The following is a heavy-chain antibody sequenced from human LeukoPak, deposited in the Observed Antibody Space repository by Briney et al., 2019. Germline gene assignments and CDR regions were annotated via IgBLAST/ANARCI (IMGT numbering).Heavy chain of an antibody. J-gene: IGHJ4*01. CDR1: GGFISSYY. CDR3: GREQGSQQYGNSWSFDY. V-gene: IGHV4-4*07. Sequence: SETLSLTCNVSGGFISSYYLSWIRQPAGKGLEWIGRIYTSGSTYYNPSLKSRVTMSVDTSKNQFSLQLSSVTAADTAAYYCGREQGSQQYGNSWSFDYWGHGTLVTVSS. CDR2: IYTSGST. D-gene: IGHD6-13*01.